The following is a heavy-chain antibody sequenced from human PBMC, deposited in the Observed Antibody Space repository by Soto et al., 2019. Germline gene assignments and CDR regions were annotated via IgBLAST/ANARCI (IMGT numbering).Heavy chain of an antibody. CDR1: VESISIYY. J-gene: IGHJ6*02. CDR3: ARAVGYCSSTSCPRNYYYYYGMDV. V-gene: IGHV4-59*12. Sequence: SETLSLTCTVSVESISIYYWSWIRQPPGKGLEWIGYMYYSGSTNYNPSLKSRVTISVDTSKNQFSLKLSSVTAADTAVYYCARAVGYCSSTSCPRNYYYYYGMDVWGQGTTVTVSS. D-gene: IGHD2-2*01. CDR2: MYYSGST.